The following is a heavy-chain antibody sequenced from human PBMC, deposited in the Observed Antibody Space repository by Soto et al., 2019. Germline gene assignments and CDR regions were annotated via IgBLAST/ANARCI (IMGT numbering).Heavy chain of an antibody. CDR1: GFTFSDSA. D-gene: IGHD5-18*01. J-gene: IGHJ4*02. CDR2: ISGSGGST. Sequence: GGSLRLSCAASGFTFSDSAMSWVRQAPGKGLEWVSSISGSGGSTYYTDSVKGRFTISRDNSKNTLYLQMKSLRAEDTAVYYCAKTGRYSYLQANDYWGQGTLVTVSS. CDR3: AKTGRYSYLQANDY. V-gene: IGHV3-23*01.